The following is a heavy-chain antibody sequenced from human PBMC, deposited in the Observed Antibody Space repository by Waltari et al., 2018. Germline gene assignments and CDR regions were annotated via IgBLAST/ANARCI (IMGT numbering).Heavy chain of an antibody. Sequence: QVQLQESGPGLVKPSQTLSLTCTVSGGSISSGSYYWSWIRQPAGKGLEWIGRIYTSGSTNYNPSLKSRVTISVDTSKNQFSLKLSSVTAADTAVYYCAREHSSWYNYWGQGTLVTVSS. D-gene: IGHD6-13*01. CDR3: AREHSSWYNY. V-gene: IGHV4-61*02. CDR1: GGSISSGSYY. CDR2: IYTSGST. J-gene: IGHJ4*02.